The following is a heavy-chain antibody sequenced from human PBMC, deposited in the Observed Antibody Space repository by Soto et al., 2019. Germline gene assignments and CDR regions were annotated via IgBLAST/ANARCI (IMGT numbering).Heavy chain of an antibody. CDR1: GFSLITSGVG. J-gene: IGHJ4*02. CDR3: AGGNGWELGRAY. CDR2: IYWDDDK. D-gene: IGHD3-10*01. V-gene: IGHV2-5*02. Sequence: QITLKESGPALVKPTQTLKLTCTFSGFSLITSGVGGGWIRQPPGKALQWFAVIYWDDDKRYSPSLNSRPTITENTSKNQLVFTMTHMDPVDSATYYCAGGNGWELGRAYWGQGTLVTVSS.